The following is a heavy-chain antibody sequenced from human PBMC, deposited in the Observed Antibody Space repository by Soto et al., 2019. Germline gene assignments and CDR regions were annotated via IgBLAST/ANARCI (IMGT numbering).Heavy chain of an antibody. Sequence: PSETLSLTCTVSGGSISSYYWSWIRQPPGKGLEWIGYIYYSGSTNYNPSLKSRVTISVDTSKNQFSLKLSSVTAADTAVYYCARNQSGVVIGNPPDYYYYYFIDVWGKRSSDTVSS. J-gene: IGHJ6*03. CDR1: GGSISSYY. D-gene: IGHD3-3*01. CDR2: IYYSGST. V-gene: IGHV4-59*01. CDR3: ARNQSGVVIGNPPDYYYYYFIDV.